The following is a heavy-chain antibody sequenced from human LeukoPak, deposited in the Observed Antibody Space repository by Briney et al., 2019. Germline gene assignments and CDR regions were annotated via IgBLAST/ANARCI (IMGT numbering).Heavy chain of an antibody. CDR1: GFTFSGYW. CDR2: INQAGSEK. Sequence: HPGGSLRLSCAAPGFTFSGYWMTWVRQAPGKGLEWVANINQAGSEKFYVDSVKGRFTISRDNAKNSLYQQMNSLRAEDTAVYYCARDGGVSGYDLLDHWGQGTLVTVSS. J-gene: IGHJ4*02. CDR3: ARDGGVSGYDLLDH. V-gene: IGHV3-7*01. D-gene: IGHD5-12*01.